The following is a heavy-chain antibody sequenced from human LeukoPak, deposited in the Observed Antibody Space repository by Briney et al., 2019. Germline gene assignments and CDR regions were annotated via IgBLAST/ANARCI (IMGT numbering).Heavy chain of an antibody. Sequence: GGSLRLSCAASGFTFSSYAMSWVRQAPGKGLEWVSAITDSGDGTYYADSVKGRFTISRDNDKNSLYLQLNSLRAEDTAVYYCARVWQQLVHYWGQGTLVTVSS. CDR1: GFTFSSYA. CDR3: ARVWQQLVHY. J-gene: IGHJ4*02. D-gene: IGHD6-13*01. CDR2: ITDSGDGT. V-gene: IGHV3-23*01.